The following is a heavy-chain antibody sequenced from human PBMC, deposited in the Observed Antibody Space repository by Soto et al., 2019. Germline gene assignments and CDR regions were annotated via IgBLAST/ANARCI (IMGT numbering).Heavy chain of an antibody. V-gene: IGHV3-11*04. Sequence: GGSLRLSCAASGFTFSDYYMSWIRQAPGKGLEWVSYISSSGSTIYYADSVKGRLTISRDNAKNSLYLQMNSLRAEDTAVYYCVRHWLATREFDYWGQGTLVTVSS. D-gene: IGHD1-26*01. CDR2: ISSSGSTI. J-gene: IGHJ4*02. CDR1: GFTFSDYY. CDR3: VRHWLATREFDY.